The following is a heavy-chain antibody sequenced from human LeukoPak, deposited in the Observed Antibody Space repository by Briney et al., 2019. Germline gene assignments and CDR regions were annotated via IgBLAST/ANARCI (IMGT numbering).Heavy chain of an antibody. CDR2: IYPGDSDT. Sequence: GESLRISCKGSGYSFTSYWISWVRQMPGKGLEWMGIIYPGDSDTRYSPSFQGQVTISADKSISTAYLQWSSLKASDTAMYYCARRDGYGGNFDAFDIWGQGTMVTVSS. V-gene: IGHV5-51*01. D-gene: IGHD4-23*01. J-gene: IGHJ3*02. CDR3: ARRDGYGGNFDAFDI. CDR1: GYSFTSYW.